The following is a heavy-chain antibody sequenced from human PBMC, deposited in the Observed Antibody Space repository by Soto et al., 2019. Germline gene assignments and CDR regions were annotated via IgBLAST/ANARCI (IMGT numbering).Heavy chain of an antibody. J-gene: IGHJ4*02. CDR1: GGTFSSYT. V-gene: IGHV1-69*02. CDR3: AKQGVDYGDWWYFDY. Sequence: QVQLVQSGAEVKKPGSSVKVSCKASGGTFSSYTISWVRQAPGQGLEWMGRIIPILGIANYAQKFQGRVTITADKSTSTAYMELSSLRSEDTAVYYCAKQGVDYGDWWYFDYWGQGTLVTVSS. D-gene: IGHD4-17*01. CDR2: IIPILGIA.